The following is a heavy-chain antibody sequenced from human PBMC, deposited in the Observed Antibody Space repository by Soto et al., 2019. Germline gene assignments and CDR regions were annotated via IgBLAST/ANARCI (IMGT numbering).Heavy chain of an antibody. J-gene: IGHJ5*01. D-gene: IGHD2-15*01. V-gene: IGHV4-39*07. CDR2: FFIGGNT. Sequence: SETLSLACTVSGGSISSSTYYWGWMRQPPGKGLEWIASFFIGGNTYYNPSLKSRVTISVDTSKNQFSLKLSSVTAADTAVYYCARYCSGGSCYSARFDSWGQGTLVTVSS. CDR1: GGSISSSTYY. CDR3: ARYCSGGSCYSARFDS.